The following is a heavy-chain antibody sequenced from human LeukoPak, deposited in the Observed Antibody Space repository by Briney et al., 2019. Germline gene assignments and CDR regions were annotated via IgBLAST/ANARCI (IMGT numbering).Heavy chain of an antibody. CDR3: AKVDEQQLASIYYYGMDV. CDR1: GFTFSSYA. V-gene: IGHV3-23*01. J-gene: IGHJ6*02. CDR2: ISGSGGST. Sequence: GGSLRLSCAASGFTFSSYAMSWVRQAPGKGLGWVSAISGSGGSTYYADSVKGRFTISRDNSKNTLYLQMNSLRAEDTAVYYCAKVDEQQLASIYYYGMDVWGQGTTVTVSS. D-gene: IGHD6-13*01.